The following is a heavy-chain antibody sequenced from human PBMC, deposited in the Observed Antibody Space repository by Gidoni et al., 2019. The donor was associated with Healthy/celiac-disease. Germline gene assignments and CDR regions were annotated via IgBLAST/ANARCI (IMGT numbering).Heavy chain of an antibody. J-gene: IGHJ2*01. Sequence: EVQLVESGGGLVQPGRSLRLSCAASGFTFDDYAMHWVRQAPGKGLEWVSGISWNSGSIGYADSVKGRFTISRDNAKNSLYLQMNSLRAEDTALYHCAKDIRGTGSVDTAMGENWYFDLWGRGTLVTVSS. D-gene: IGHD5-18*01. CDR1: GFTFDDYA. V-gene: IGHV3-9*01. CDR2: ISWNSGSI. CDR3: AKDIRGTGSVDTAMGENWYFDL.